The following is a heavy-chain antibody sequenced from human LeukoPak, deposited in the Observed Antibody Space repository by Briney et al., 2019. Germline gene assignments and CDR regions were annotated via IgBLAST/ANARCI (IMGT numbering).Heavy chain of an antibody. CDR3: ASSYGSGRFDP. V-gene: IGHV3-74*01. Sequence: GGSLRLSCAASGFTFSSYWMHWVRQAPGKGLVWVSLINSAGSTTTYADSVKGRSTISRDNAKNTLYLQMNSLRAEDTAVYYCASSYGSGRFDPWGQGTLVTVSS. CDR2: INSAGSTT. J-gene: IGHJ5*02. D-gene: IGHD3-10*01. CDR1: GFTFSSYW.